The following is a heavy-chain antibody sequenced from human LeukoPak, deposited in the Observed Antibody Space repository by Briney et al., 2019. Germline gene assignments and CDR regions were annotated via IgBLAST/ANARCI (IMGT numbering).Heavy chain of an antibody. D-gene: IGHD3-3*01. CDR2: IYYSGST. CDR3: ATGESRVAAV. Sequence: SETLSLTCTVSGGSISRYYWSWIRQPPGKGLEWIGYIYYSGSTNYNPSLKSRVTISLDTSRNQFSLKLSSVTAADTAVYYCATGESRVAAVWGQGALVTVSS. V-gene: IGHV4-59*12. CDR1: GGSISRYY. J-gene: IGHJ4*02.